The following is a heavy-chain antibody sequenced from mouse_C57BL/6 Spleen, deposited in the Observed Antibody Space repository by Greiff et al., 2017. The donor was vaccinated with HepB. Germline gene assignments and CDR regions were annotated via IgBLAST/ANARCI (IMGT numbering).Heavy chain of an antibody. CDR1: GFTFSDYY. J-gene: IGHJ2*01. D-gene: IGHD1-1*01. CDR2: INYDGSST. V-gene: IGHV5-16*01. CDR3: ARDTGYYGSSLYFDY. Sequence: VQLKESEGGLVQPGSSMKLSCTASGFTFSDYYMAWVRQVPEKGLEWVANINYDGSSTYYLNSLKSRFIISRDNAKNILYLQMSSLKSEDTATYYCARDTGYYGSSLYFDYWGQGTTLTVSS.